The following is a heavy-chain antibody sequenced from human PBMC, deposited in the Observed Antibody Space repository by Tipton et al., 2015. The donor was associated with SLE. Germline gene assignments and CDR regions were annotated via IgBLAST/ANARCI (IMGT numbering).Heavy chain of an antibody. D-gene: IGHD1-26*01. CDR3: ARERSGRFRYLDV. Sequence: GLVKPSETLSLTCTISGGSTQHYFWSWIRQSPGKGLEWIGSIFHSGDVFYTPPLKSRVAISADTSKNQFSLKLSSVTAADTAMYYCARERSGRFRYLDVWGKGTTVTVSS. J-gene: IGHJ6*03. CDR1: GGSTQHYF. V-gene: IGHV4-38-2*02. CDR2: IFHSGDV.